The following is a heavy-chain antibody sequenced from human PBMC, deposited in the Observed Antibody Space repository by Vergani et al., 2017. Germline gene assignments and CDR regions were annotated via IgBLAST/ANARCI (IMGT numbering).Heavy chain of an antibody. CDR3: ARDRIAAAGTGEWFDP. J-gene: IGHJ5*02. CDR2: INPNSGGT. CDR1: GYTFTGSY. D-gene: IGHD6-13*01. V-gene: IGHV1-2*02. Sequence: QVQLVQSGAEVKKPGPSVKVSCKASGYTFTGSYMHWLRQAPGQGLEWMGWINPNSGGTNYEQKFQGRGTMTRDTSISTAYMELSRLRSDDTAVYYCARDRIAAAGTGEWFDPWGQGTLVTVSS.